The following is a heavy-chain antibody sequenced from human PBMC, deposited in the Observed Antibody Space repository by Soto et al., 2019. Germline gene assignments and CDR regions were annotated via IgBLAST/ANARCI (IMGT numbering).Heavy chain of an antibody. J-gene: IGHJ4*02. CDR3: ARGLGSGAY. V-gene: IGHV1-46*03. D-gene: IGHD6-25*01. CDR2: INHNGGST. CDR1: GYTLTNFY. Sequence: QVQLEQYGAGVKKPGASVKVSCKASGYTLTNFYIHWVRQAPGQGLEWMGIINHNGGSTNYAHNCQDRVNTTIDTPTLTGYMDPSSRRSEETSLYYCARGLGSGAYCSRGTLGTFSS.